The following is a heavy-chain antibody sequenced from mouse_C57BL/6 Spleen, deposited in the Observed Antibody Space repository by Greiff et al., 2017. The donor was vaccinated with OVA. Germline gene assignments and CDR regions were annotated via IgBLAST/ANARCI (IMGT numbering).Heavy chain of an antibody. CDR2: IYPGDGDT. D-gene: IGHD2-3*01. J-gene: IGHJ4*01. V-gene: IGHV1-82*01. CDR1: GYAFSSSW. Sequence: QVQLQQSGPELVKPGASVKISCKASGYAFSSSWMNWVKQRPGKGLEWIGRIYPGDGDTNYNGKFKGKATLTADKSSSTAYMQLSSLTSEDSAVYFCARGLLASMDYWGQGTSVTVSS. CDR3: ARGLLASMDY.